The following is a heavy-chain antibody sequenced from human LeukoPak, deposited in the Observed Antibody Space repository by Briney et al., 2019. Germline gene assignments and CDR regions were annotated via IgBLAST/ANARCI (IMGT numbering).Heavy chain of an antibody. CDR1: GFTFSSYV. CDR2: IWYDGSNY. D-gene: IGHD1-26*01. J-gene: IGHJ4*02. Sequence: PGRSLRLSCAASGFTFSSYVIHWVRQAPGKGLEWVAGIWYDGSNYYYADSVNGRFTISRDNSKNTLYLQMNSLRAEDTGVYYCARDGRALLRDFGYWGQGTLVTVSS. V-gene: IGHV3-33*08. CDR3: ARDGRALLRDFGY.